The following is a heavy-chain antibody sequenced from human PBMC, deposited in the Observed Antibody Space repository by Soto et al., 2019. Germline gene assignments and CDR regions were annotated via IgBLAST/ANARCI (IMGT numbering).Heavy chain of an antibody. CDR2: IYYSGST. J-gene: IGHJ6*02. CDR3: ARVDTYYYYYGMDV. D-gene: IGHD5-18*01. Sequence: SETMSLTCAVYGRSFSGYYWSWIRQPPGKGLEWIGYIYYSGSTNYNPSLKSRVTIPVDTSKNQFSLKLSSVSAADTAVYYCARVDTYYYYYGMDVWGQGTTVTVSS. V-gene: IGHV4-59*01. CDR1: GRSFSGYY.